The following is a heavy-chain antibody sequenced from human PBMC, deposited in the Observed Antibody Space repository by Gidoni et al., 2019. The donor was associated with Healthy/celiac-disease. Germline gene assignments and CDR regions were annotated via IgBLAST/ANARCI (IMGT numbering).Heavy chain of an antibody. D-gene: IGHD2-15*01. V-gene: IGHV3-30*18. CDR1: GFTFSSYC. Sequence: QVQLVESGGGVVQPGRSLRLSCAASGFTFSSYCMHWVRQAPGKGLEWVAVISYDGSNKYYADSVKGRFTISRDNSKNTLYLQMNSLRAEDTAVYYCAKDEGIVVVVAATLDSGRTWGQGTLVTVSS. CDR3: AKDEGIVVVVAATLDSGRT. CDR2: ISYDGSNK. J-gene: IGHJ4*02.